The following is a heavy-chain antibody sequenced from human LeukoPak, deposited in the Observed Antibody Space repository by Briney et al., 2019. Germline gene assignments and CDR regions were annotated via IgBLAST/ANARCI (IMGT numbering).Heavy chain of an antibody. CDR3: ARALVSSGWYYFDY. CDR1: GFTFSSYG. V-gene: IGHV3-33*01. D-gene: IGHD6-19*01. Sequence: GGSLRLSCAASGFTFSSYGMHWVRQAPGKGLEWVAVIWYDGSNKYYADSVKGRFTISRDNSKNTLYLQMNSLRAEDTAVYYCARALVSSGWYYFDYWGQGTLVTVSS. CDR2: IWYDGSNK. J-gene: IGHJ4*02.